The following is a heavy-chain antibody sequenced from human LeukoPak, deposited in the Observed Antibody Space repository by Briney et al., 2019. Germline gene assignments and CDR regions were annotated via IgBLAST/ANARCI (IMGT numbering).Heavy chain of an antibody. CDR1: GGSFSDYY. CDR3: ARRRLGYYFDY. J-gene: IGHJ4*02. CDR2: INPRGST. Sequence: SETLSLTCAVYGGSFSDYYWNWIRQPPGKGLEWIGEINPRGSTNYNPSLKSRVTLSADTSKNQFSLTLNSVTAADTAVYYCARRRLGYYFDYWGQGTLVTVSS. V-gene: IGHV4-34*01. D-gene: IGHD5-24*01.